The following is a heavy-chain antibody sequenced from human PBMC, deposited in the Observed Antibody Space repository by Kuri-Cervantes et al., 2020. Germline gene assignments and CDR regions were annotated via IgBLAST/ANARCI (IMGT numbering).Heavy chain of an antibody. V-gene: IGHV4-34*01. CDR1: GGSFSGYF. J-gene: IGHJ6*03. CDR2: IHHSGST. Sequence: SETLSLTCAVYGGSFSGYFWRWIRQAPGKGLEWMGEIHHSGSTHYYPSLKSRVTIAVDTSKNHFSLKMSSVTAAETAVYYCAREPWATRRRYHNYHMDVWGKGTTVTVSS. D-gene: IGHD6-6*01. CDR3: AREPWATRRRYHNYHMDV.